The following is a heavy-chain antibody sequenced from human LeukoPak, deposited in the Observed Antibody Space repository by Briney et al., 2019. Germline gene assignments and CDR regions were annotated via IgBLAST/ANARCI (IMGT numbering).Heavy chain of an antibody. J-gene: IGHJ4*02. CDR3: AKELSEMATISPFDY. Sequence: GGSLRLSCAASGFTVSNHYMSWVRQAPGKGLEWVSAISGSGGSTYYADSVKGRFTISRDNSKNTLYLQMNSLRAEDTAVYYCAKELSEMATISPFDYWGQGTLVTVSS. CDR1: GFTVSNHY. V-gene: IGHV3-23*01. CDR2: ISGSGGST. D-gene: IGHD5-24*01.